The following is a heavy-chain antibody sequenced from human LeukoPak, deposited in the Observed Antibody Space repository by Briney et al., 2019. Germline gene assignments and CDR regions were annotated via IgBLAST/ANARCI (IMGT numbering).Heavy chain of an antibody. D-gene: IGHD6-19*01. V-gene: IGHV3-33*01. CDR1: GFTFSSYG. CDR3: ARDGREQWLVPKDAFDI. Sequence: GRSLRLSCAASGFTFSSYGMHWVRQAPGKGLEWVAVIRYDGSNKYYADSVKGRFTISRDNSKNTLYLQMNSLRAEDTAVYYCARDGREQWLVPKDAFDIWGQGTMVTVSS. CDR2: IRYDGSNK. J-gene: IGHJ3*02.